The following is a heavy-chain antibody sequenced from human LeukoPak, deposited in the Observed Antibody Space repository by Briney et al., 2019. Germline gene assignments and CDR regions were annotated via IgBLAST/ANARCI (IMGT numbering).Heavy chain of an antibody. CDR2: ISGNSGST. CDR1: GFTFSSYA. CDR3: ARAEAVPGPGDY. D-gene: IGHD6-19*01. Sequence: GGSLRLSCTASGFTFSSYAMSWVRQPPGKGLEWVSAISGNSGSTYYADSVKGRFTISRDNAKDSLYLQMNSLRAEDTAVYYCARAEAVPGPGDYWGQGTLVTVSS. V-gene: IGHV3-23*01. J-gene: IGHJ4*02.